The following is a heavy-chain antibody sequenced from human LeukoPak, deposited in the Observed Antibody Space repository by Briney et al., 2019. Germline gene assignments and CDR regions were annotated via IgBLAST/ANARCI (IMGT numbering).Heavy chain of an antibody. V-gene: IGHV4-59*01. Sequence: PSETLSLTCTVSGGSISSYYWSWIRQPAGKGLEWIGYIYYSGSTNYNPSLKSRVTISVDTSKKQFSLKLSSVTAADTAVYYCARHNGWSLDYWGQGTLVTVSS. CDR3: ARHNGWSLDY. CDR1: GGSISSYY. J-gene: IGHJ4*02. D-gene: IGHD6-19*01. CDR2: IYYSGST.